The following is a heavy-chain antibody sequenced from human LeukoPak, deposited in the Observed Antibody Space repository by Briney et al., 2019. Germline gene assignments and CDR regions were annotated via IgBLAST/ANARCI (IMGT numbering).Heavy chain of an antibody. CDR1: GYTFTSYG. Sequence: ASVKVSCKASGYTFTSYGISWVRQAPGQGLEWMGWISAYNGSTNYAQKLQGRVTMTTDTSTSTAYMELRSLRSDDTAVYYCARENSGSYSSDWYRFDPWGQGTLVTVSS. CDR2: ISAYNGST. V-gene: IGHV1-18*01. J-gene: IGHJ5*02. D-gene: IGHD6-19*01. CDR3: ARENSGSYSSDWYRFDP.